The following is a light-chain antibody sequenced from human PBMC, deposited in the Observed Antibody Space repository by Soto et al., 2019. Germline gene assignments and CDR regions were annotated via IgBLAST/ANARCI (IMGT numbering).Light chain of an antibody. CDR2: EVS. CDR1: NSDVGGYNY. Sequence: QSVLTQPASVSGSPGQSITISCTGTNSDVGGYNYVSWYQQYPGKAPKLMIYEVSNRPSGVSNRFSGSKSGNTASLTISGLQAEDEADYYCRSYTSSIVVFGGGTKLTVL. J-gene: IGLJ3*02. V-gene: IGLV2-14*01. CDR3: RSYTSSIVV.